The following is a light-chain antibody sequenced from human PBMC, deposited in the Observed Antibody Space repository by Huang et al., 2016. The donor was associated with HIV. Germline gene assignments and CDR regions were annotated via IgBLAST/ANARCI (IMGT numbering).Light chain of an antibody. CDR3: QQYYSSPLT. Sequence: DIVMTQSPDSLAVSLGERATINCKSSQSVLYSSTKKYYLAWYRQRPGQPPELLIYWASTRESGVPDRCSGSGSGTDFTLTISRLQAEDVAIYYCQQYYSSPLTFGQGTKLEIK. CDR2: WAS. V-gene: IGKV4-1*01. CDR1: QSVLYSSTKKYY. J-gene: IGKJ2*01.